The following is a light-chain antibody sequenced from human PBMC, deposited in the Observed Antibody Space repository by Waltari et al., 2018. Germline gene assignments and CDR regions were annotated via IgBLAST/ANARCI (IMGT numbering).Light chain of an antibody. J-gene: IGKJ2*01. Sequence: EIVLTHSPATLALSPGERATLACRASQSVSSYLAWYQQKPGQAPRLLIYDASNRATGIPARFSGSGSGTDFTLTISSLEPEDFAVYYCQQRSNWPPMYTFGQGTK. CDR3: QQRSNWPPMYT. CDR2: DAS. CDR1: QSVSSY. V-gene: IGKV3-11*01.